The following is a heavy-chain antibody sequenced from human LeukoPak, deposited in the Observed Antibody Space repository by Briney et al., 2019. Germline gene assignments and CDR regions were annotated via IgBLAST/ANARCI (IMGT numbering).Heavy chain of an antibody. J-gene: IGHJ4*02. V-gene: IGHV3-30-3*01. CDR1: GFTFSSYA. Sequence: GGSLRLSCAASGFTFSSYAMHWVRQAPGKGLEWVAVISYDGSNKYYADSVKGRFTISRDNSKNTLYLQMNSLRAEDTAVYYCARERGGYYRFDYWGQGTLVTVSS. CDR2: ISYDGSNK. CDR3: ARERGGYYRFDY. D-gene: IGHD3-22*01.